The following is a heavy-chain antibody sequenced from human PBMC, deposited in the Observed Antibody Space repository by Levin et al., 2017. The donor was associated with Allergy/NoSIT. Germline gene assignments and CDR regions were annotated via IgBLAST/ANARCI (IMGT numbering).Heavy chain of an antibody. Sequence: ESLKISCTVSGGSISSYYWSWIRQPAGKGLEWIGRIYTSGSTNYNPSLKSRVTMSVDTSKNQFSLKLSSVTAADTAVYYCARGKGAYSSGWPHWYFDLWGRGTLVTVSS. J-gene: IGHJ2*01. V-gene: IGHV4-4*07. CDR1: GGSISSYY. CDR3: ARGKGAYSSGWPHWYFDL. D-gene: IGHD6-19*01. CDR2: IYTSGST.